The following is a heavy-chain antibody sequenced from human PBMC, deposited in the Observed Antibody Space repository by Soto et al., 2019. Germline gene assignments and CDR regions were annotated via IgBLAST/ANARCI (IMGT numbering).Heavy chain of an antibody. V-gene: IGHV4-59*01. CDR2: IYYTGST. CDR1: GGSIRGYY. Sequence: SETLSLTWIVSGGSIRGYYWSWIRQPPGKGLEWIGHIYYTGSTNYNPSLKSRVTISVDTSKTRFSLKLSSVTAADTAVYYCTRGGSYSGYDAFDYWGLGTLVTVSS. CDR3: TRGGSYSGYDAFDY. J-gene: IGHJ4*02. D-gene: IGHD5-12*01.